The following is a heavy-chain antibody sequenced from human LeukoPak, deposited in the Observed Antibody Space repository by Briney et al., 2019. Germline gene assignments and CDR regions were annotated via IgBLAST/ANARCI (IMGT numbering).Heavy chain of an antibody. J-gene: IGHJ2*01. D-gene: IGHD1-26*01. CDR3: AKDRTVGASYWYFDL. CDR2: ISGSAHKI. V-gene: IGHV3-23*01. CDR1: GFTFSNYA. Sequence: GGSLRLSCVGSGFTFSNYAMSWVRQAPGKGLDWVSVISGSAHKIRYADSVRGRFTISRDNSENTVYLHMNTLRAEDTAIYYCAKDRTVGASYWYFDLWGRGTLVTVSS.